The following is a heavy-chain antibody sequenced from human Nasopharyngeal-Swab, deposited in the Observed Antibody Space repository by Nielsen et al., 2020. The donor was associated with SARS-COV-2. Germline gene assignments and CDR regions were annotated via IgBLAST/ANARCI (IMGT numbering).Heavy chain of an antibody. CDR1: GGSISSGGYS. CDR3: ARGGSCSSTSCYLTYMDV. CDR2: NYHSGST. V-gene: IGHV4-30-2*01. Sequence: SETLSLTCAVSGGSISSGGYSWSWIRQPPGKGLEWIGYNYHSGSTYYNPSLKSRVTISVDRSKNQFSLKLSSVTAADTAVYYCARGGSCSSTSCYLTYMDVWGKGTTVTVSS. J-gene: IGHJ6*03. D-gene: IGHD2-2*01.